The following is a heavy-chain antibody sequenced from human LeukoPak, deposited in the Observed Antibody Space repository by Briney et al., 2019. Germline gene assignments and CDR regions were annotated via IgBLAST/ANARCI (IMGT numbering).Heavy chain of an antibody. CDR2: ISSSGSTI. Sequence: PGGSLRLPCAASGFTFSSYEMNWVRQAPGKGLEWVSYISSSGSTIYYADSVKGRFTISRDNAKNSLYLQMNSLRAEDTAVYYCARDWDRGYCSGGSCVVYWGQGTLVTVSS. D-gene: IGHD2-15*01. V-gene: IGHV3-48*03. CDR3: ARDWDRGYCSGGSCVVY. J-gene: IGHJ4*02. CDR1: GFTFSSYE.